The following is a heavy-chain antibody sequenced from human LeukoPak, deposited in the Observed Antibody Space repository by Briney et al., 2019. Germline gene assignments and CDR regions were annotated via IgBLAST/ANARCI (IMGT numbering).Heavy chain of an antibody. CDR3: ARGTPRFYGGNPTYFQH. D-gene: IGHD4-23*01. J-gene: IGHJ1*01. Sequence: SETLSLTCTVSGGSISSGGYYWSWIRQHPGKGLEWIGYIYYSGSTYYNPSLKSRVTISVDTSKNQFSLKLSSVTAADTAVYYCARGTPRFYGGNPTYFQHWGQGTLVTVSS. V-gene: IGHV4-31*03. CDR2: IYYSGST. CDR1: GGSISSGGYY.